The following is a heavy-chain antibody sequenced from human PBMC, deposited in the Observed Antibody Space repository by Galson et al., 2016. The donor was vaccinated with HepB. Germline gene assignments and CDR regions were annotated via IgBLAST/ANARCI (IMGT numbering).Heavy chain of an antibody. CDR3: AHRQRGTTFDY. Sequence: PALVKPPQTLTLTCNFSGFSLTSGVVGVGWLRQPPGKALEWLALIYGDDDKTFSPSLRSRVTITKDTSKNQVVLRVTNVDPMDTATYFCAHRQRGTTFDYWGQGILVAVSS. J-gene: IGHJ4*02. CDR1: GFSLTSGVVG. V-gene: IGHV2-5*02. D-gene: IGHD1-14*01. CDR2: IYGDDDK.